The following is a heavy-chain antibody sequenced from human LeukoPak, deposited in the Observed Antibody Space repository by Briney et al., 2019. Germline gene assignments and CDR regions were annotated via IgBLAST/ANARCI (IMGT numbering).Heavy chain of an antibody. D-gene: IGHD3-22*01. J-gene: IGHJ4*02. CDR3: ARDDGRYYDSSGWDY. V-gene: IGHV3-30*02. Sequence: GGSLRLSCAASEFTFNNNGMHWVRQAPGKGLEWVAFIRYDGIYKYYADSVKGRFTIFRDNAKNSLYLQMNSLRAEDTAVYYCARDDGRYYDSSGWDYWGQGTLVTVSS. CDR1: EFTFNNNG. CDR2: IRYDGIYK.